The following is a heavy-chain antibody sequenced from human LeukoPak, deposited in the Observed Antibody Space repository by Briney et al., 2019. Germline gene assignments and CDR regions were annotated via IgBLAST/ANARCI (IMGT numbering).Heavy chain of an antibody. CDR2: IRNDGSNK. CDR3: AKWKTLTAMAYYFDH. Sequence: PGGSLRLSYAASGFTFSSYGMHWVRQAPGKGLEWLAFIRNDGSNKYYADSVKGRFTITRDNSKNTLYLQMNSLRAEDKAVYYCAKWKTLTAMAYYFDHWGQGTLVTVSS. J-gene: IGHJ4*02. D-gene: IGHD5-18*01. CDR1: GFTFSSYG. V-gene: IGHV3-30*02.